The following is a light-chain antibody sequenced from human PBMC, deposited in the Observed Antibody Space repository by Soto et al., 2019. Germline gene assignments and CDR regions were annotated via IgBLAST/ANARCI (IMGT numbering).Light chain of an antibody. CDR2: GAS. CDR1: QSVSSNY. CDR3: QQYGGSPPT. J-gene: IGKJ1*01. Sequence: EIVLTQSPGTLSLSPGERATLSCRASQSVSSNYLAWYQRKPGQAPRLLIYGASSRATDIPNRFSGSGSGKDSTLTITRLEPEDFAVYFCQQYGGSPPTFGQGTKVEIK. V-gene: IGKV3-20*01.